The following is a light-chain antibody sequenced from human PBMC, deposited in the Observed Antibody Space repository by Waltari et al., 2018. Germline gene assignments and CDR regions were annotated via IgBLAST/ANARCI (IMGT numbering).Light chain of an antibody. Sequence: SYVLTQPPSVSAAPGKAASISCGGDHIGSKRVHWYQQKPGQAPVTVIYYDTDRPSGIPVRFSGSTSVNMATLTISRVEAGDEADYYCQVWDRSGDLWVFGGGTRLTVL. CDR3: QVWDRSGDLWV. V-gene: IGLV3-21*04. CDR1: HIGSKR. CDR2: YDT. J-gene: IGLJ3*02.